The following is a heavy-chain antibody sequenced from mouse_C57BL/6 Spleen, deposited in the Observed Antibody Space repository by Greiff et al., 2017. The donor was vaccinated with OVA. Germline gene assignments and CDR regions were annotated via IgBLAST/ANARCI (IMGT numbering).Heavy chain of an antibody. V-gene: IGHV5-2*03. J-gene: IGHJ3*01. Sequence: EVKVEESGGGLVQPGESLKLSCESNEYAFPSHDMSWVRKTPEKRLELVAAINSDGGSTYYPDTMERRFIISRDNTKKTLYLQMSSLRSEDTALYYCARGDSSGGFAYWGQGTLVTVSA. CDR1: EYAFPSHD. CDR3: ARGDSSGGFAY. D-gene: IGHD3-2*02. CDR2: INSDGGST.